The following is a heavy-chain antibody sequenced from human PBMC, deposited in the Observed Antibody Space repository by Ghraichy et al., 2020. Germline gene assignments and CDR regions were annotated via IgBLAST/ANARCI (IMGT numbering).Heavy chain of an antibody. Sequence: GASLRLSCAASGFTFSSYSMNWVRQAPGKGLEWVSSISSSSSYIYYADSVKGRFTISRDNAKNSLYLQMNSLRAEDTAVYYCASWGDYYYYGMDVWGQGTTVTVSS. J-gene: IGHJ6*02. D-gene: IGHD3-10*01. CDR3: ASWGDYYYYGMDV. CDR1: GFTFSSYS. V-gene: IGHV3-21*01. CDR2: ISSSSSYI.